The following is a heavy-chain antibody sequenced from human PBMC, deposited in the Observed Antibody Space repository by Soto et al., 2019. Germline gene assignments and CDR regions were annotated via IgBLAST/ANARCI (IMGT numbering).Heavy chain of an antibody. CDR3: ARDRGAAAGTRYYYGMDV. Sequence: QVQLVESGGGVVQPGRSLRLSCAASGFTFSSYGMHWVRQAPGKGLEWVAVIWYDGTNKYYADSVKGRFTISRDNSKNTXXLPRNSLRAEDTAVYYCARDRGAAAGTRYYYGMDVWGQGTTVTVSS. J-gene: IGHJ6*02. CDR2: IWYDGTNK. V-gene: IGHV3-33*01. CDR1: GFTFSSYG. D-gene: IGHD6-13*01.